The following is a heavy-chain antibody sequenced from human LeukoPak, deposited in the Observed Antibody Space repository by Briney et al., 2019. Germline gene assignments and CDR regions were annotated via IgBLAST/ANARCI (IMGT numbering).Heavy chain of an antibody. CDR2: IYTNGIT. CDR1: DVSISSYY. Sequence: TPSETLSLTCTVSDVSISSYYWNWIRQPAGKGLEWIGRIYTNGITNYSPSLKSRVTMSVGTSKNQFSLNLNSVTAADTAVYYCARARNPTISVAGACFDYWGQGILVTVSS. V-gene: IGHV4-4*07. J-gene: IGHJ4*02. CDR3: ARARNPTISVAGACFDY. D-gene: IGHD6-19*01.